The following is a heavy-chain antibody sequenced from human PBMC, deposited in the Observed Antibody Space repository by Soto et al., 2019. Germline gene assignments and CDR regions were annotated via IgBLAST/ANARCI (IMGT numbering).Heavy chain of an antibody. CDR2: ISSSSSTI. J-gene: IGHJ4*02. D-gene: IGHD6-19*01. Sequence: PGGSLRLSCAASGFTFSSYSMNWVRQAPGKGLEWVSYISSSSSTIYYADSVKGRFTISRDNAKNSLYLQMNSLRAEDTAVYYCARDPSVVSGWPYGFDYWGQGTLVTVSS. CDR1: GFTFSSYS. CDR3: ARDPSVVSGWPYGFDY. V-gene: IGHV3-48*01.